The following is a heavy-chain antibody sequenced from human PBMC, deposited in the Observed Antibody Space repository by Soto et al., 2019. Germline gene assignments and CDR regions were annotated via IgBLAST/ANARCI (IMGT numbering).Heavy chain of an antibody. D-gene: IGHD1-26*01. V-gene: IGHV4-61*01. CDR1: GGSVSSGSYY. CDR3: ARDLMGAHDY. Sequence: QVQLQESGPGLVKPSETLSLTCTVSGGSVSSGSYYWSWIRQPPGKGLEWIGYIYYSGSTNYNPSLKGRVTISVDTSKNQFSLKLSSVTAADTTVYYCARDLMGAHDYWGQGTLVTVSS. J-gene: IGHJ4*02. CDR2: IYYSGST.